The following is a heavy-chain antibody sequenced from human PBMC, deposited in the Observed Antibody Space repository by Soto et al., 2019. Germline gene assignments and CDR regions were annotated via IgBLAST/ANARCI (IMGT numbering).Heavy chain of an antibody. CDR1: GGSISSGGYY. D-gene: IGHD1-20*01. CDR2: SYSSGTT. J-gene: IGHJ5*02. V-gene: IGHV4-39*01. Sequence: SETLSLTCTVSGGSISSGGYYWTWILQPPGKGLEWIGSSYSSGTTYFNPSLKRRATISVDTSKNQFSLRLTSVTAADTAIYYCTRRYNWNDKYFDPWGPGALVTV. CDR3: TRRYNWNDKYFDP.